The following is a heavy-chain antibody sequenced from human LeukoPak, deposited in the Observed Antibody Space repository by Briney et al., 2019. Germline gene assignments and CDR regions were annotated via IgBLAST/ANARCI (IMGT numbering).Heavy chain of an antibody. CDR1: GGSISSSSYY. D-gene: IGHD6-19*01. CDR3: ARHSTDSSGWDYFDY. J-gene: IGHJ4*02. Sequence: SETLSLTCTVSGGSISSSSYYWGWSRQPPGKGLEWIGSIYYSGSTYYNPSLKSRVTISVDTSKNQFSLKLSSVTAADTAVYYCARHSTDSSGWDYFDYWGQGTLVTVSS. V-gene: IGHV4-39*01. CDR2: IYYSGST.